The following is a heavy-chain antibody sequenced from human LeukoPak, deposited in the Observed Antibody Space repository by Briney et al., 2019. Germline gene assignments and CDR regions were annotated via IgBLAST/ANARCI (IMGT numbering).Heavy chain of an antibody. Sequence: ASVKVSCKASGYTFTSYGISWVRQAPGQGLEWMGWINPNSGGTNYAQKFQGRVTMTRDTSISTAYMELSRLRFDDTAVYYCAREHVEAARQYYMVVWGKGTTVTISS. J-gene: IGHJ6*03. CDR1: GYTFTSYG. CDR3: AREHVEAARQYYMVV. D-gene: IGHD2-15*01. V-gene: IGHV1-2*02. CDR2: INPNSGGT.